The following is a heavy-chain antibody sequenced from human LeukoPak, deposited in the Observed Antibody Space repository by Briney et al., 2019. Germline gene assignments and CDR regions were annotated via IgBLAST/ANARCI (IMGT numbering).Heavy chain of an antibody. CDR2: ISAYNGNT. V-gene: IGHV1-18*01. D-gene: IGHD5-24*01. Sequence: ASVKVSCRASGYTFTNYGISWVRQAPGQGLEWMGWISAYNGNTNYAQKFQGRVTMTTDTSTSIAYMELRSLRSDDTAVYYCARDRSWGYIDAFNIWGQGTMVTVSS. CDR3: ARDRSWGYIDAFNI. CDR1: GYTFTNYG. J-gene: IGHJ3*02.